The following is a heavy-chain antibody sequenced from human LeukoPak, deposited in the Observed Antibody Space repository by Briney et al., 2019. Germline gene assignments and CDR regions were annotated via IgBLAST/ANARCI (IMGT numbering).Heavy chain of an antibody. CDR3: ARAAYCSSTNCYGFDY. V-gene: IGHV4-59*12. D-gene: IGHD2-2*01. Sequence: KPSETLSLTCTVSGGSISSYYWSWIRQPPGKGLEWIGYIYYSGSTNYNPSLKSRVTFSVDTSKKQFSLKLTSVTAADTAVYYCARAAYCSSTNCYGFDYWGQGTLVTVSS. CDR2: IYYSGST. J-gene: IGHJ4*02. CDR1: GGSISSYY.